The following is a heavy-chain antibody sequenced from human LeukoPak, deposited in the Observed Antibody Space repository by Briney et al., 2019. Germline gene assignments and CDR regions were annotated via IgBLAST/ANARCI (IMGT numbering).Heavy chain of an antibody. J-gene: IGHJ6*03. CDR1: GYTFANSD. V-gene: IGHV1-8*03. CDR2: MNPNSGKT. Sequence: ASVKVSCKASGYTFANSDINWVRQAPGQGLEWMGWMNPNSGKTGYARKFQGRVTFTRNSSISTAYMDLSSLRSEDTAVYYCARGVRFSDFYYYMDVWGQGTTVTVSS. D-gene: IGHD3-3*01. CDR3: ARGVRFSDFYYYMDV.